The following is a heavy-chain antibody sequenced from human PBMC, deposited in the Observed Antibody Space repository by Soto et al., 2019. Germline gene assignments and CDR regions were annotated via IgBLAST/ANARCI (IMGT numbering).Heavy chain of an antibody. CDR3: ARGGHIAVVTASFAN. CDR2: IHPSGGGT. V-gene: IGHV1-46*02. D-gene: IGHD2-21*02. J-gene: IGHJ4*02. Sequence: QVQLVQSGAEVRKPGASVKVSCKPSGYTFNTYYLHWLRQAPGQALEWMGVIHPSGGGTTYAQKFLGRVNVTRDTSPTSVFMELSSLRSDDTAVYYCARGGHIAVVTASFANWGQGTLVTVSS. CDR1: GYTFNTYY.